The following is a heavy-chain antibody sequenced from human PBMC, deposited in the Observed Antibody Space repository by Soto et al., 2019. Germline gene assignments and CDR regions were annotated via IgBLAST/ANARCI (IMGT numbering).Heavy chain of an antibody. V-gene: IGHV1-18*01. CDR2: ISAYNGNT. CDR3: ASYNWNYLDALDI. J-gene: IGHJ3*02. CDR1: GYTFTSYG. Sequence: ASVKVSCTASGYTFTSYGISWVRQAPGQGLEWMGWISAYNGNTNYAQKLQGRVTMTTDTSTSTAYMELSSLRSEDTAVYYCASYNWNYLDALDIWGKGTMVTVSS. D-gene: IGHD1-7*01.